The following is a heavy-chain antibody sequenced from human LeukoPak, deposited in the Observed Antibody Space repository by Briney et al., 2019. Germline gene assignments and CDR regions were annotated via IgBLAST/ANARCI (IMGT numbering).Heavy chain of an antibody. D-gene: IGHD6-19*01. Sequence: PSETLSLTCTVSGGSVSSGSYYWSWIRQPPGKGLEWIGYIYYSGSTNYNPSLKSRVTISVDTSKNQFSLKLSSVTAADTAVYYCARVPKGGSGWYLSWFDPWGQGTLVTVSS. CDR3: ARVPKGGSGWYLSWFDP. CDR1: GGSVSSGSYY. CDR2: IYYSGST. J-gene: IGHJ5*02. V-gene: IGHV4-61*01.